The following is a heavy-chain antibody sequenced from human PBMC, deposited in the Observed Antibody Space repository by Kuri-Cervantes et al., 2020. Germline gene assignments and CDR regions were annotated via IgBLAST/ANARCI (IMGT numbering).Heavy chain of an antibody. CDR3: AGFTMVRGVITTLYY. J-gene: IGHJ4*02. CDR2: IIPIFGTA. V-gene: IGHV1-69*13. CDR1: GGTFSSYA. D-gene: IGHD3-10*01. Sequence: SVKVSCKACGGTFSSYAISWVRQAPGQGLEWMGGIIPIFGTANYAQKFQGRVTITADESTSTAYMELSSLRSEDTAVYYCAGFTMVRGVITTLYYWGQGTLVTVSS.